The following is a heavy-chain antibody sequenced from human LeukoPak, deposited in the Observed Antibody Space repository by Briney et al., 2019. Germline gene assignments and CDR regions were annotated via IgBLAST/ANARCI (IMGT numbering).Heavy chain of an antibody. V-gene: IGHV4-34*01. CDR1: GGSFSGYY. CDR2: INHSGST. CDR3: ARADMDYYDSSGYPLPYYFDY. D-gene: IGHD3-22*01. Sequence: TETLSLTCAVYGGSFSGYYWSWIRQPPGKGLEWIGEINHSGSTNYNPSLKSRVTISVDTSKNQFSLKLSSVTAADTAVYYCARADMDYYDSSGYPLPYYFDYWGQGTLVTVSS. J-gene: IGHJ4*02.